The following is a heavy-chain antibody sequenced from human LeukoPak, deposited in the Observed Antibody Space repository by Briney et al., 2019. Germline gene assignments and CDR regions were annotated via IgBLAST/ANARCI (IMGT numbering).Heavy chain of an antibody. D-gene: IGHD3-10*01. CDR2: IKSKTDGGTT. Sequence: GGSLRLSCAASGFTFSNAWMNWVRQAPGKGLEWVGRIKSKTDGGTTDYAAPVKGRFTISRDDSKNTLYLQMNSPKTEDTAVYYCTTDTLLWFGELLDYWGQGTLVTVSS. CDR1: GFTFSNAW. CDR3: TTDTLLWFGELLDY. J-gene: IGHJ4*02. V-gene: IGHV3-15*07.